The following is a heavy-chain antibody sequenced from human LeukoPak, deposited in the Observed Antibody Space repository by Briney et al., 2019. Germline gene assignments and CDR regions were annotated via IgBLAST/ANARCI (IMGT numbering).Heavy chain of an antibody. CDR3: ARAGWHQLVSNWFDP. CDR2: INPNSGGT. J-gene: IGHJ5*02. D-gene: IGHD6-13*01. CDR1: GYTFTGYY. Sequence: ASVKVSCKASGYTFTGYYMHWVRQAPGQGLEWMGWINPNSGGTNYAQTFQGRVTMTRDTSISTAYMELSRLRSDDTAVYYCARAGWHQLVSNWFDPWGQGTLVTVSS. V-gene: IGHV1-2*02.